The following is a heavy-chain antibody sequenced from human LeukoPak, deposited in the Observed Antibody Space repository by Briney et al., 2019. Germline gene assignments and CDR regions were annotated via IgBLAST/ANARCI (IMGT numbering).Heavy chain of an antibody. CDR1: GFTFSSYT. V-gene: IGHV3-48*01. Sequence: GGSLRLSCAASGFTFSSYTMNWVRQAPGRGLEWVSYISSSSSTIYYADSVRGRFTISRDNAKNSLYLQMNSLRAEDTAVYYCARDGSSWDFDYWGQGTLVTVSS. CDR3: ARDGSSWDFDY. CDR2: ISSSSSTI. J-gene: IGHJ4*02. D-gene: IGHD6-13*01.